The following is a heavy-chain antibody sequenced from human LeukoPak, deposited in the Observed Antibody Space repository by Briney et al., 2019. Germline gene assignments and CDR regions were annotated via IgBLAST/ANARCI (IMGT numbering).Heavy chain of an antibody. CDR1: GFTFSNYA. CDR3: AKDPNGDYLGAFDF. CDR2: IRGYDGGLST. Sequence: GGSLRLSCAASGFTFSNYAMFWVRQAPGKGLEWVSAIRGYDGGLSTSYADSVKGRFTISRDNSKNTLYLQLNSLRAEDTAVYYCAKDPNGDYLGAFDFWGQGTMVTVSS. D-gene: IGHD4-17*01. V-gene: IGHV3-23*01. J-gene: IGHJ3*01.